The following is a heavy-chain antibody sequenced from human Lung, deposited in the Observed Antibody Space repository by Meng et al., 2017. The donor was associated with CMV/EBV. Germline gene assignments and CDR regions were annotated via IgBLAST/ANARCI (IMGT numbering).Heavy chain of an antibody. D-gene: IGHD2-15*01. J-gene: IGHJ3*02. Sequence: SVKVSCKASGGTFSSYAISWVRQAPGQGLEWMGGIIPIFGTANYAQKFQGRVTITTDESTSTAYMELSSLRSEDTAVYYCARGSRSGELLTFPFAVEIWGQGTMVTVSS. CDR3: ARGSRSGELLTFPFAVEI. V-gene: IGHV1-69*05. CDR1: GGTFSSYA. CDR2: IIPIFGTA.